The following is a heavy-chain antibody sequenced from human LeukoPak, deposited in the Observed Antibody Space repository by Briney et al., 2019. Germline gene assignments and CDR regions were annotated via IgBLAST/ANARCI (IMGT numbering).Heavy chain of an antibody. J-gene: IGHJ5*02. D-gene: IGHD3-22*01. CDR2: TIPILGIA. V-gene: IGHV1-69*04. Sequence: ASVKVSCKASGGTFSSYAISWVRQAPGQGLEWMGRTIPILGIANYAQKFQGRVTITADKSTSTAYMELSSLRSEDTAVYYCASYDSSGYHLYNWFDPWGQGTLVTVSS. CDR1: GGTFSSYA. CDR3: ASYDSSGYHLYNWFDP.